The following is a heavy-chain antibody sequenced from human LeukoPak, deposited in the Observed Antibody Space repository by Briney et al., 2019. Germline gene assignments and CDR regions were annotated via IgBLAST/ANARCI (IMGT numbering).Heavy chain of an antibody. J-gene: IGHJ6*03. CDR1: GFTFDDYT. Sequence: GGSLRLSCAASGFTFDDYTMHWVRQAPGKGLEWVSLISWDGGSTYYADSVKGRFTISRDNSKNSLYLQMNSLRTEDTALYYCAKDPQGYCSGGSCYSFVMDVWGKGTTVTVSS. CDR2: ISWDGGST. V-gene: IGHV3-43*01. CDR3: AKDPQGYCSGGSCYSFVMDV. D-gene: IGHD2-15*01.